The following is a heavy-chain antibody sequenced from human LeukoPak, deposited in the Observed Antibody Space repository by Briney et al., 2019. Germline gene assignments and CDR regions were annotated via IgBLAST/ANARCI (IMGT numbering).Heavy chain of an antibody. D-gene: IGHD3-16*01. V-gene: IGHV4-39*01. J-gene: IGHJ4*02. Sequence: SETLSLTCTVSGGSISSSSYYWGWIRQPPGKGLEWIGSIYYSGSTYYNPSLKSRVTISVHTSKNQFSLKLSSVTAADTAVYYCARREDDYVWGSYGTFDYWGQGTLVTVSS. CDR2: IYYSGST. CDR3: ARREDDYVWGSYGTFDY. CDR1: GGSISSSSYY.